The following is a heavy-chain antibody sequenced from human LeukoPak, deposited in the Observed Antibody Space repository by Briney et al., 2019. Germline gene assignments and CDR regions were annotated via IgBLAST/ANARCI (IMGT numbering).Heavy chain of an antibody. CDR3: AGGLGSYGSNYYYYYYMDV. J-gene: IGHJ6*03. D-gene: IGHD5-18*01. CDR1: GGSFSGYY. CDR2: INHSGST. V-gene: IGHV4-34*01. Sequence: PSETLSLTCAVYGGSFSGYYWSWIRQPPGKGLEWIGEINHSGSTNYNPSLKSRVTISVDTSKNQFSLKLSSVTAADTAVYYCAGGLGSYGSNYYYYYYMDVWGKGTTVTVSS.